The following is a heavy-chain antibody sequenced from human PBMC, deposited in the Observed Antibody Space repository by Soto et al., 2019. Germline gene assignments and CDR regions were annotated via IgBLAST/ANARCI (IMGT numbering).Heavy chain of an antibody. D-gene: IGHD5-12*01. CDR3: AKDGVSNIVATYFDY. V-gene: IGHV3-23*01. J-gene: IGHJ4*02. CDR2: ISGSGGST. Sequence: GGSLRLSCAASGFTFSSYAMSWVRQAPGKGLEWVSAISGSGGSTYYADSVKGRFTISRDNSKNTLYLQMNSLRAEDTAVYYCAKDGVSNIVATYFDYWGQGTLVTVSS. CDR1: GFTFSSYA.